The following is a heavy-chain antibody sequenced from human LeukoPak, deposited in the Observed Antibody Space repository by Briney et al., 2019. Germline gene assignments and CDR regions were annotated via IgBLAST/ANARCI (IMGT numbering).Heavy chain of an antibody. J-gene: IGHJ5*02. CDR1: GFTVNSYY. Sequence: GGSLRLSCAASGFTVNSYYMTWVRQAPGKGLEWVSVIFIGGSTYYADSVKGRFAISRDSSKNTVYLQLNSLRVEDTAVYYCARASWVSNADAVSWGQGTLVTVSS. CDR3: ARASWVSNADAVS. D-gene: IGHD1-1*01. V-gene: IGHV3-53*01. CDR2: IFIGGST.